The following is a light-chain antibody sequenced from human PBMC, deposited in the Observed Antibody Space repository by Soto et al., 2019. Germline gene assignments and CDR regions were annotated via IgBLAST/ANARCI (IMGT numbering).Light chain of an antibody. Sequence: QPASVSGSPGQSITISCTGTSSDVGGYNYVSWYQQHPGKAPKLMIYEVSNRPSGVSNRFSGSKSGNTASLTISGLQAEDEADYYCSSYTSSSAVVFGGGTKLTVL. CDR1: SSDVGGYNY. CDR3: SSYTSSSAVV. V-gene: IGLV2-14*01. CDR2: EVS. J-gene: IGLJ2*01.